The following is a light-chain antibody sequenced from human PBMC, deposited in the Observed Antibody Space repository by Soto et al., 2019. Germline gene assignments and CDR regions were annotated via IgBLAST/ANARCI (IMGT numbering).Light chain of an antibody. J-gene: IGKJ2*01. CDR1: QGISSY. Sequence: AIRMTQSPSSLSASTGDRVTITCRASQGISSYLAWYQQKPGKAPKLLIYAASTLQSGVPSRFSGSGSGTDFTLTSSFLQAEDFATYYCQQYYSYPTFGQGTKLEIK. V-gene: IGKV1-8*01. CDR3: QQYYSYPT. CDR2: AAS.